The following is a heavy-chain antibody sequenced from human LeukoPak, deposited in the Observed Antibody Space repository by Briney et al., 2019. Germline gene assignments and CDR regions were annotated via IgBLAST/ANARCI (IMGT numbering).Heavy chain of an antibody. CDR3: AKDVDSSGWYYFDY. V-gene: IGHV3-30*02. CDR1: GLTFSSYG. Sequence: GGSLRLSCAASGLTFSSYGMHWVRQAPGEGLEWVAFIRYDGSNKYYADSVKGRFTISRDNSKNTLYLQMNSLRAEDTAVYYCAKDVDSSGWYYFDYWGQGTLVTVSS. D-gene: IGHD6-19*01. CDR2: IRYDGSNK. J-gene: IGHJ4*02.